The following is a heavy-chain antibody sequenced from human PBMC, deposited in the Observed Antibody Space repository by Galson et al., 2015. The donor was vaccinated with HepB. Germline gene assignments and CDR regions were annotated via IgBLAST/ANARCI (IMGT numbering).Heavy chain of an antibody. J-gene: IGHJ5*02. V-gene: IGHV3-48*04. CDR1: GFTFSSYS. D-gene: IGHD3-3*01. CDR3: ARDAIYYDFWSGYGWFDP. CDR2: ISSSSSTI. Sequence: SLRLSCAASGFTFSSYSMNWVRQAPGKGLEWVSYISSSSSTIYYADSVKGRFTISRDNAKNSLYLQMNSLRAEDTAVYYCARDAIYYDFWSGYGWFDPWGQGTLVTVSS.